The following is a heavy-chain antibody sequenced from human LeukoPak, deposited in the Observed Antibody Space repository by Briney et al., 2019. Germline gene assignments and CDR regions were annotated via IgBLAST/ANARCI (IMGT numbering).Heavy chain of an antibody. CDR1: GFTFTTYW. D-gene: IGHD6-19*01. V-gene: IGHV3-30*03. J-gene: IGHJ4*02. CDR3: ARDKVGGSMAGSNLDY. Sequence: GGSLRLSCAASGFTFTTYWMSWVRQAPGKGLEWVAVISYDGSNKYYADSVKGRFTISRDNSKNTLYLQMNSLRVEDTAVYYCARDKVGGSMAGSNLDYWGQGNLVTVSS. CDR2: ISYDGSNK.